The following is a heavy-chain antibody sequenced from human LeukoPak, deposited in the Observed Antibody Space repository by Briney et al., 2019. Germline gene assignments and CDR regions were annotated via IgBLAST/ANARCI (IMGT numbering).Heavy chain of an antibody. D-gene: IGHD5-12*01. CDR1: GFTFNKFG. CDR3: AKSIAGYSGYEDY. Sequence: QSGGSLKLSCVASGFTFNKFGMHWVRQAPGKGLEWVAVISFDAFNKVYADSVRGRFTVSRDNSKNTPYLQMNNLRVEDTALYYCAKSIAGYSGYEDYWGQGSLVTVSP. V-gene: IGHV3-30*18. CDR2: ISFDAFNK. J-gene: IGHJ4*02.